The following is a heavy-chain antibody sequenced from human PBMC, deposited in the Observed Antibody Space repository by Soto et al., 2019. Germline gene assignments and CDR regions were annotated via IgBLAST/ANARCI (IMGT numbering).Heavy chain of an antibody. D-gene: IGHD2-2*01. V-gene: IGHV3-23*01. CDR3: AKDLFRPLSPATYNWFDP. CDR2: ISGSGGST. J-gene: IGHJ5*02. Sequence: PGGSLRLSCAASGFTFSSYAMSWVRQAPGKGLEWVSAISGSGGSTYYADSVKGRFTISRDNSKNTLYLQMNSLRAEDTAVYYCAKDLFRPLSPATYNWFDPWGQGTLVTVSS. CDR1: GFTFSSYA.